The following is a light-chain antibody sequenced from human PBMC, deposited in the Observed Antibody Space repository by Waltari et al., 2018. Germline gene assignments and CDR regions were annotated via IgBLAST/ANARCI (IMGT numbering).Light chain of an antibody. Sequence: QSALTQPRSVSGSPGQSVTISCTGTSSDVGAYNYVSWYQHHPGKAPKLMIYDVNKRPSGVPDRCSGSKSGNTASLTISGLQAEDEADYYCCAYAGYYSWVFGGGTKLTVL. CDR3: CAYAGYYSWV. CDR2: DVN. J-gene: IGLJ3*02. CDR1: SSDVGAYNY. V-gene: IGLV2-11*01.